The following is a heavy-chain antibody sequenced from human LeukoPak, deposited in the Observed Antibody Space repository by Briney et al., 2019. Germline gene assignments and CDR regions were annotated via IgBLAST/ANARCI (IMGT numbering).Heavy chain of an antibody. J-gene: IGHJ4*02. D-gene: IGHD3-9*01. V-gene: IGHV3-30-3*01. CDR3: AKARGYFDWLPLYYFDY. CDR1: GFAFSTYA. CDR2: ISYEGSNK. Sequence: GVSLRLSCVGSGFAFSTYAINWVRQAPGKGLEWVAVISYEGSNKYYADSVKGRFTISRDSSRNTLYLQMNSLRAEDTAVYYCAKARGYFDWLPLYYFDYWGQGTLVTVSS.